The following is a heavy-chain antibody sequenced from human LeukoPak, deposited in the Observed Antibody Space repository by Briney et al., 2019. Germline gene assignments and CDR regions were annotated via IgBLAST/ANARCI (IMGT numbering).Heavy chain of an antibody. CDR3: ARETSLTGYASGLGFNY. CDR1: GGSFSGYY. D-gene: IGHD6-19*01. Sequence: SETLSLTCAVYGGSFSGYYWSWIRQPPGKGLEWIGEIIHSGTTNCNPSLKSRVTISVDTSKNQFSLRLTSVTAADTTTYYCARETSLTGYASGLGFNYWGQGILVTVSS. CDR2: IIHSGTT. V-gene: IGHV4-34*12. J-gene: IGHJ4*02.